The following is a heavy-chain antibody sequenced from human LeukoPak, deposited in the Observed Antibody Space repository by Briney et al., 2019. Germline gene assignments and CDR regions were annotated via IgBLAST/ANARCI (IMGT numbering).Heavy chain of an antibody. Sequence: ASVKVSCKASGYTFTGYYMHWVRQAPGQGLEWMGWINPKSGGKNYAQKFQGRVTMTRYTSISTAYMELSRLRSDDTAVYYCARSILWFGESPPDYWGQGTLVTVSS. J-gene: IGHJ4*02. D-gene: IGHD3-10*01. CDR3: ARSILWFGESPPDY. CDR1: GYTFTGYY. CDR2: INPKSGGK. V-gene: IGHV1-2*02.